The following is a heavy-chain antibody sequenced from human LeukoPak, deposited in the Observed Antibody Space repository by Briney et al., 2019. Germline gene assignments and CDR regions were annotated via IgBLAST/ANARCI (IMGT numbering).Heavy chain of an antibody. V-gene: IGHV4-59*06. J-gene: IGHJ4*02. CDR1: GGSISTYY. CDR2: IYYSGST. D-gene: IGHD2-2*02. CDR3: AGGYCSSTSCYSFDY. Sequence: SETLSLTCTVSGGSISTYYWSWIRQPPGKGLEWIGYIYYSGSTYYNPSLKSRVTISVDTSKNQFSLKLSSVTAADTAVYYCAGGYCSSTSCYSFDYWGQGTLVTVSS.